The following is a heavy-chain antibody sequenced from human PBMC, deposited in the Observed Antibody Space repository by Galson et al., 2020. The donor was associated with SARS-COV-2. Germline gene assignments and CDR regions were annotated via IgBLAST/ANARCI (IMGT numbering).Heavy chain of an antibody. D-gene: IGHD3-10*01. J-gene: IGHJ6*02. V-gene: IGHV4-31*03. Sequence: SETLSLTCTVSGGSISSGGYYWSWIRQHPGKGLEWIEYIYYSGSTYYNPSLKSRVTISVDTSKNQLSLKLSSVTAADTAVYYCARDRVGEVQPNYDYYDGMDVWGQGTTVTVSS. CDR1: GGSISSGGYY. CDR2: IYYSGST. CDR3: ARDRVGEVQPNYDYYDGMDV.